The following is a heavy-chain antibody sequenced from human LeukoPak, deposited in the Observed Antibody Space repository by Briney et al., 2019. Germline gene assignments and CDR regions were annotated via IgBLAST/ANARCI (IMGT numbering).Heavy chain of an antibody. D-gene: IGHD6-13*01. J-gene: IGHJ4*02. Sequence: GESLKISCKGSGYSFTSYWIGWVRQMPGKGLEWMGIIYPGDSDTRYSPSFQGQVTISADKSISTAYLQWSSLKASDTATYYCARQGAFYSSSWEVDYWGQGTLVTVSS. CDR1: GYSFTSYW. CDR2: IYPGDSDT. V-gene: IGHV5-51*01. CDR3: ARQGAFYSSSWEVDY.